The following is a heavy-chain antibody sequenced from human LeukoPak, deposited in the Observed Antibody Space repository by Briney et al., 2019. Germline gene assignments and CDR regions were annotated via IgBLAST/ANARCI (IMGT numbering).Heavy chain of an antibody. CDR2: MNPNSGNT. CDR3: ARDRSYYYDSSGYYSDAFDI. J-gene: IGHJ3*02. V-gene: IGHV1-8*01. D-gene: IGHD3-22*01. CDR1: GYTFTSYD. Sequence: SVKVSCKASGYTFTSYDINWVRQATGQGLEWMGWMNPNSGNTGYAQKFQGRVTMTRDTSISTAYMELSSLRSEDTAVYYCARDRSYYYDSSGYYSDAFDIWGQGTMVTVSS.